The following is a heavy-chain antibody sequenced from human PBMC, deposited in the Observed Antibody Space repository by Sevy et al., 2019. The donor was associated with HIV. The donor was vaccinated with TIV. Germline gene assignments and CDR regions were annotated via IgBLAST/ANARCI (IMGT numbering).Heavy chain of an antibody. J-gene: IGHJ4*02. CDR2: ISWNSGSI. D-gene: IGHD5-18*01. V-gene: IGHV3-9*01. Sequence: GGSLRLSCAASGFIFDDYDMHWVRQAPGKGLEWVSGISWNSGSIGYADSVKGRFTISRDNAKNSLYLQMNSLRPEDTALYYCAKDKWAYTYGSYFDYWGQGTLVTVSS. CDR3: AKDKWAYTYGSYFDY. CDR1: GFIFDDYD.